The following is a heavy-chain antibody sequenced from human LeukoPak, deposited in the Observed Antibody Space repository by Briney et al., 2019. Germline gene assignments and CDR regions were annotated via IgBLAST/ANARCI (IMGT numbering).Heavy chain of an antibody. CDR3: ARDLELERDRWNYFES. Sequence: SETLSLTCTVSGDSISRFSWSWIRQPAGKRLEWIGCIYNTGTALYNPPLKSRVAMSLDTSKNQFSLKLTSVTAADTAVYYCARDLELERDRWNYFESWGQGTLVTVSS. CDR1: GDSISRFS. V-gene: IGHV4-4*07. D-gene: IGHD1-1*01. CDR2: IYNTGTA. J-gene: IGHJ4*02.